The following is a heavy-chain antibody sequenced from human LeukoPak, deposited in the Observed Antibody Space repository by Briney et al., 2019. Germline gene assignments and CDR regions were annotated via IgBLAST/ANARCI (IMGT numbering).Heavy chain of an antibody. V-gene: IGHV4-4*02. CDR2: IYHSGTTNYNPSLT. J-gene: IGHJ4*02. CDR1: GGSISSSYW. D-gene: IGHD5-24*01. Sequence: TSETLSLTCAVSGGSISSSYWWNWVRQPPGKGLEWIGEIYHSGTTNYNPSLTNYNPSLKSRVTISVDKSKNQFFPKLTSVTAADTAVYYCARLDMTTTTEDYWGQGTLVTVSS. CDR3: ARLDMTTTTEDY.